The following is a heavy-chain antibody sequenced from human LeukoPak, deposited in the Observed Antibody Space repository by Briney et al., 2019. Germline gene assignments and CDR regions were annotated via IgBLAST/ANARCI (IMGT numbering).Heavy chain of an antibody. CDR1: GFTFSSYW. CDR3: ARDESGDNDAFDI. Sequence: GGSLRLSCAASGFTFSSYWMHWVRQAPGKGLEWVANIKQDGSEKYYVDSVKGRFTISRDNAKNSLYLQMNSLRVEDTAVYYCARDESGDNDAFDIRGQGTMVAVSS. V-gene: IGHV3-7*01. J-gene: IGHJ3*02. D-gene: IGHD2-21*01. CDR2: IKQDGSEK.